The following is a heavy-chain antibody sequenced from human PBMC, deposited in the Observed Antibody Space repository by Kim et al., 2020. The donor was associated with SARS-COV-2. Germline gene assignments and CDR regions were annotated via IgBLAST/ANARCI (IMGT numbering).Heavy chain of an antibody. CDR2: IIPIFGTA. Sequence: SVKVSCKASGGTFSSYAISWVRQAPGQGLEWMGGIIPIFGTANYAQKFQGRVTITADESTSTAYMELSSLRSEDTAVYYCARGAVAGLVVGWFDPWGQGTLVTVSS. CDR1: GGTFSSYA. V-gene: IGHV1-69*13. CDR3: ARGAVAGLVVGWFDP. J-gene: IGHJ5*02. D-gene: IGHD6-19*01.